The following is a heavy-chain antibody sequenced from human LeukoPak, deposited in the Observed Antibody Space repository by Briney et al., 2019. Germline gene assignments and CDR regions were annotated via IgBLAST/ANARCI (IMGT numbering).Heavy chain of an antibody. Sequence: SQTLSLTCTVSGGSISSGGYYWSWIRQHPGKGLEWIGYIYYSGSTYYNPSLKSRVTISVDTSKNQFSLKLSSVTAADTAVYYCARVPVYYYYGMDVWGQGTTVTVSS. V-gene: IGHV4-31*03. CDR1: GGSISSGGYY. J-gene: IGHJ6*02. D-gene: IGHD1-14*01. CDR3: ARVPVYYYYGMDV. CDR2: IYYSGST.